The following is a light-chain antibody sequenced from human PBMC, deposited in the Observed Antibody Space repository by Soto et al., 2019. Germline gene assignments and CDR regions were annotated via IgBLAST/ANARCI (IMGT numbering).Light chain of an antibody. V-gene: IGLV2-14*01. CDR2: DVT. CDR3: STYTSSSTLV. Sequence: QSALTQPAFVSGSPGQSITISCTGTNSDIGGYNFVSWYQQHPGKVPKLMIYDVTNRPSGVSNRFSGSKSGNTASLTISGLQAEDEADYYCSTYTSSSTLVFGTATKGTVL. J-gene: IGLJ1*01. CDR1: NSDIGGYNF.